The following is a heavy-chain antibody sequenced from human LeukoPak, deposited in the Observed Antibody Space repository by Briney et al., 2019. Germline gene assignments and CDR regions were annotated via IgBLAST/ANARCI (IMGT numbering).Heavy chain of an antibody. V-gene: IGHV4-4*07. CDR2: IYTTGST. Sequence: TSETLSLTCTVSGGSINSYYGSWIRQPAGKGLGWIGRIYTTGSTNYNPSLKSRVTMSVDTSKNQFSLKLSSVTAADTAVYYCARWRIYSGSYEHYWGQGTLVTVSS. CDR3: ARWRIYSGSYEHY. J-gene: IGHJ4*02. D-gene: IGHD1-26*01. CDR1: GGSINSYY.